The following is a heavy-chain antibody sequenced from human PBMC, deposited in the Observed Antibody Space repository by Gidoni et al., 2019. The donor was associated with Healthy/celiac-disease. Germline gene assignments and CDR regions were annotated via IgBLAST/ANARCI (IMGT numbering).Heavy chain of an antibody. J-gene: IGHJ4*02. Sequence: QVQLVESGGGLVKPGGSLRLSCAASGFTFSDYYMSWIRQAPGKGLEWVSYISSSSSYTNYADSVKGRFTISRDNAKNSLYLQMNSLRAEDTAVYYCARTEPRAGMVDYWGQGTLVTVSS. D-gene: IGHD6-19*01. CDR3: ARTEPRAGMVDY. CDR2: ISSSSSYT. V-gene: IGHV3-11*06. CDR1: GFTFSDYY.